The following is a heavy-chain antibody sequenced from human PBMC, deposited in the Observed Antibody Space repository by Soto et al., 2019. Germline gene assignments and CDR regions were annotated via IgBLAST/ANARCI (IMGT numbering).Heavy chain of an antibody. Sequence: PGGSLRLSCVASTFTINTYSLNWVRQAPGKGLEWVSSITSGSTFIDYADSVKGRFTISRDNAKNSLYLQMNSLRAEDTAVYYCAREPVLWFGELRTHNWFDPWGQGTLVTVSS. J-gene: IGHJ5*02. CDR2: ITSGSTFI. V-gene: IGHV3-21*01. D-gene: IGHD3-10*01. CDR1: TFTINTYS. CDR3: AREPVLWFGELRTHNWFDP.